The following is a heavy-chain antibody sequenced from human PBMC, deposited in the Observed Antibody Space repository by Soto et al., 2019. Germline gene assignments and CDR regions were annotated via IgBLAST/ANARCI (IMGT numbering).Heavy chain of an antibody. Sequence: PSETLSLTCPVSGGSISSGDYYWSWIRQPPGKGLEWIGYTYYSGSTYYNPPLKSRVTISVDTSKNQFSLRLSSVTAADTAVYYCARSSSSLDWFDLWGQGTLVTVSS. V-gene: IGHV4-30-4*01. CDR1: GGSISSGDYY. CDR3: ARSSSSLDWFDL. J-gene: IGHJ5*02. CDR2: TYYSGST. D-gene: IGHD6-13*01.